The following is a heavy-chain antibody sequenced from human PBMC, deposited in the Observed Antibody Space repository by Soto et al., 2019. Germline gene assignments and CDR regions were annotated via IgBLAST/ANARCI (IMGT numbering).Heavy chain of an antibody. Sequence: GGSLRLSCAASGFTVNSNYMSWVRQAPGKGLEWVSVIYSGGTTYYADSVKGRFTIFRDNSKNTLYLQMNSLRAEDTAVYYCAILPQGYSSGPPPTQLRGQGTLVTGLL. CDR3: AILPQGYSSGPPPTQL. CDR1: GFTVNSNY. V-gene: IGHV3-66*01. CDR2: IYSGGTT. D-gene: IGHD6-19*01. J-gene: IGHJ1*01.